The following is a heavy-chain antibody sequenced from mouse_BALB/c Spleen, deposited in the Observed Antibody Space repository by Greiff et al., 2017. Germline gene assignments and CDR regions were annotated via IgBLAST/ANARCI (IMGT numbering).Heavy chain of an antibody. Sequence: EVKLMESGGGLVQPGGSMKLSCVASGFTFSNYWMNWVRQSPEKGLEWVAEIRLKSNNYATHYAESVKGRFTISRDDSKSSVYLQMNNLRAEDTGIYYCTRDGNYVDAMDYWGQGTSVTVSS. CDR1: GFTFSNYW. CDR3: TRDGNYVDAMDY. V-gene: IGHV6-6*02. CDR2: IRLKSNNYAT. J-gene: IGHJ4*01. D-gene: IGHD2-1*01.